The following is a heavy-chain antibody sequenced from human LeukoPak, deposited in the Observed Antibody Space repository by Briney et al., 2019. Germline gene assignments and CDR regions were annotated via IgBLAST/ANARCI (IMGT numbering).Heavy chain of an antibody. V-gene: IGHV3-23*01. J-gene: IGHJ4*02. CDR3: AKASAMIVVVSKHFDY. CDR1: GFTFSTFA. Sequence: GGSLRLSCAASGFTFSTFAMIWVRQPPGKGLEWVSSIFPSGGEIHYADSVRGRFTISRDNSKSTLSLQMNSLRAEDTAIYYCAKASAMIVVVSKHFDYWGQGTLVTVSS. CDR2: IFPSGGEI. D-gene: IGHD3-22*01.